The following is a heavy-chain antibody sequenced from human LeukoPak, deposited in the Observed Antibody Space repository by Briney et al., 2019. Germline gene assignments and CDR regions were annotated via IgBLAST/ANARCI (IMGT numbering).Heavy chain of an antibody. V-gene: IGHV3-9*01. CDR3: ARDPANGGTKELGAFDI. CDR1: GFTFDDYA. J-gene: IGHJ3*02. Sequence: PGGSLRLACAASGFTFDDYAMHWVRQAPGKGLEWVSGISWNSGSIGYADSVKGRFTISRDNAKNSLYLQMNSLRAEDTAVYYCARDPANGGTKELGAFDIWGQGTMVTVSS. D-gene: IGHD4-23*01. CDR2: ISWNSGSI.